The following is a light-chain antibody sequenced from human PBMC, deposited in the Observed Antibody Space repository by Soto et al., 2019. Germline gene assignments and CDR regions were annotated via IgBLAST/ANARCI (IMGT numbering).Light chain of an antibody. Sequence: EIVMTQSPATLSVSPGERATLSCRASRSISSNLAWYQLKPGQAPRLLIFGASTRATGIPARFSGSGSGTEFTLTISSLQSEDFAVYYCQQYSNWPPATFGQGTKLEIK. CDR3: QQYSNWPPAT. CDR2: GAS. J-gene: IGKJ2*01. V-gene: IGKV3-15*01. CDR1: RSISSN.